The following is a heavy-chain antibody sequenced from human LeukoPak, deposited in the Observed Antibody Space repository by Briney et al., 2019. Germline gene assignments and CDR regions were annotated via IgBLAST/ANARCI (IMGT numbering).Heavy chain of an antibody. CDR3: AVCKRRYWFDP. CDR2: MNPNSGNT. D-gene: IGHD6-25*01. CDR1: GYTFTNYD. V-gene: IGHV1-8*01. J-gene: IGHJ5*02. Sequence: ASVKVSCKASGYTFTNYDINWVRQATGQGPEWMGWMNPNSGNTGYAQKFQGRVTMTRNTPISTAYMELSSLTTEDTAVYYCAVCKRRYWFDPWGQGTLVTVSS.